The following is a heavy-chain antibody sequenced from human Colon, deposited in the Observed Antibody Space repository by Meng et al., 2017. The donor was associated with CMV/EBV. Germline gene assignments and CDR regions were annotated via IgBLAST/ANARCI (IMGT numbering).Heavy chain of an antibody. V-gene: IGHV4-39*01. CDR3: AQYSGGYGAVDY. J-gene: IGHJ4*02. CDR1: GGSISSSSYY. D-gene: IGHD1-26*01. CDR2: IYYSGST. Sequence: SETLSLTCTVSGGSISSSSYYWGWIRQPPGKGLEWIGSIYYSGSTYYNPSLKSRVTISVDTSKNQFSLKLSSVTAADTAVYYCAQYSGGYGAVDYRGQGTLVTVSS.